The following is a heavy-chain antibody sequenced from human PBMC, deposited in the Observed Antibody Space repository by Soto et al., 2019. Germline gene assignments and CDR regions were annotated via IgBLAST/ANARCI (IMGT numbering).Heavy chain of an antibody. CDR3: PRSPTGGVTMVRGDYYYYGMDV. V-gene: IGHV1-18*01. CDR2: ISAYNGNT. CDR1: GYTFTSYG. D-gene: IGHD3-10*01. Sequence: QVQLVQSGAEVKKPGASVKVSCKASGYTFTSYGIIWVRQAPGQGLEWRGWISAYNGNTNYAQKLQGRVTMTTDTATSKANTELRRLRHYDTAEYYWPRSPTGGVTMVRGDYYYYGMDVWGQGTTVNVSS. J-gene: IGHJ6*02.